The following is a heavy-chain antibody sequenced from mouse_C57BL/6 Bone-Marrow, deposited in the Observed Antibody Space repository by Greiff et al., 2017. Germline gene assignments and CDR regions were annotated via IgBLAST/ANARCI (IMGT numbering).Heavy chain of an antibody. CDR2: ISYDGSN. CDR1: GYSITSGYY. V-gene: IGHV3-6*01. CDR3: ARGHYGFLAWFAY. Sequence: DVQLQESGPGLVKPSQSLSLTCSVTGYSITSGYYWNWIRQFPGNKLEWMGYISYDGSNNYNPSLKNRISITRDTSKNQFFLKLNSVTTEDTATYYCARGHYGFLAWFAYWGQGTLVTVSA. D-gene: IGHD2-2*01. J-gene: IGHJ3*01.